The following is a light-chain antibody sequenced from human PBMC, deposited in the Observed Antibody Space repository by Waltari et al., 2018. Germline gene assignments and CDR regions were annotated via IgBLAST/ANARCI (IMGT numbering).Light chain of an antibody. CDR1: SSNIGNNY. Sequence: QSVLTPPPSVSAAPGQRVTISCSGGSSNIGNNYVSWYRQFPGTAPKLLIYEASERPSGSPGRFVGSKSGTSATLDITGLQAGDEADYYCGTWDSSLSGAVFGGGTHLTVL. CDR3: GTWDSSLSGAV. CDR2: EAS. J-gene: IGLJ7*01. V-gene: IGLV1-51*02.